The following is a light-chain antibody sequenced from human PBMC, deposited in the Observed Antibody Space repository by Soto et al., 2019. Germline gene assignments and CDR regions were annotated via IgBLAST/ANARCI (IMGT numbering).Light chain of an antibody. V-gene: IGLV1-40*01. CDR3: QSYDSSLSVVVV. J-gene: IGLJ2*01. CDR1: SSNIGAGYD. CDR2: GNH. Sequence: QSVLTQPPSVSGAPGQRVTISCTWSSSNIGAGYDVHWYQQLPGTAPKLLIYGNHNRTSGVPDRFSGSKSGASASLAITGLQAEDEADYYCQSYDSSLSVVVVFGGGTKLTVL.